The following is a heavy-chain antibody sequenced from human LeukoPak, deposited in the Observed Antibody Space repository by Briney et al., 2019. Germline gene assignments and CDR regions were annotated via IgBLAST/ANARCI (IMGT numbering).Heavy chain of an antibody. V-gene: IGHV3-30*18. J-gene: IGHJ6*03. CDR1: GFTFSSYG. CDR2: ISYDGSNK. CDR3: AKDWGGYSSSWYSYMDV. D-gene: IGHD6-13*01. Sequence: GGSLRLSYAASGFTFSSYGMHWVRQAPGKGLEWVAVISYDGSNKYYADSVKGRFTISRDNSKNTLYLQMNSLRAEDTAVYYCAKDWGGYSSSWYSYMDVWGKGTTVTVSS.